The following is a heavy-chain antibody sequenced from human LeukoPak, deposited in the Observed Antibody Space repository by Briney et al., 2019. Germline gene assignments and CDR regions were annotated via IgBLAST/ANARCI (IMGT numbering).Heavy chain of an antibody. Sequence: SETLSLTCTVSGGSISSYYWSWIRQPAGKGLEWIGRIYTSGSTNYNPSLKSRVTMSVDTSKNQFSLKLSSVTAADTAVYYCARVKAFRRTTGTTSAFDIWGQGTMVTVSS. D-gene: IGHD1-1*01. CDR3: ARVKAFRRTTGTTSAFDI. V-gene: IGHV4-4*07. CDR1: GGSISSYY. J-gene: IGHJ3*02. CDR2: IYTSGST.